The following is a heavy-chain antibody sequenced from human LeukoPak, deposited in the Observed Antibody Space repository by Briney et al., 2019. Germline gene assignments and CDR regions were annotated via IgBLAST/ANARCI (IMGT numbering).Heavy chain of an antibody. V-gene: IGHV1-18*01. D-gene: IGHD2-8*02. CDR3: ARDLVPRENDAFDI. CDR2: ISAYNGNT. J-gene: IGHJ3*02. Sequence: ASVKVSCKASGYTFTSYGISWVRQAPGQGLEWMGWISAYNGNTNYAQKLQGRVTMTTDTSTSTAYMELRSLRSDGTAVYYCARDLVPRENDAFDIWGQGTMVTVSS. CDR1: GYTFTSYG.